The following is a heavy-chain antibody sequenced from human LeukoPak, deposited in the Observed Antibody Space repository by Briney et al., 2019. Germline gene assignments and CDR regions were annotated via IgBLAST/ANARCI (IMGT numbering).Heavy chain of an antibody. D-gene: IGHD2-15*01. CDR3: ARELSPVVKYSFDS. J-gene: IGHJ4*02. Sequence: GRSLRLSCAASGFTFSSYGMHWVRQAPGKGLEWVSLIWYDGSNKYYADSVKGRFTISRDNSKNTVYLQMNSLRAEDTAVYSCARELSPVVKYSFDSWGQGTQVTVSS. V-gene: IGHV3-33*01. CDR2: IWYDGSNK. CDR1: GFTFSSYG.